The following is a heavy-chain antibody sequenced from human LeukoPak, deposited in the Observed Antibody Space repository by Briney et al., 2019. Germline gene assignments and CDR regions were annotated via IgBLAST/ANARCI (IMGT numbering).Heavy chain of an antibody. D-gene: IGHD5-24*01. Sequence: GASVKVSCKTSGYGFTSYNLHWVRQAPGQRLEWMGIIKPSGDNTNNAQKFQGRVTMTSDTSTSTVYMELSSLKSEDTAVYYCARVRDGYNDAYDFWGQGTMVTVTS. V-gene: IGHV1-46*01. CDR2: IKPSGDNT. J-gene: IGHJ3*01. CDR1: GYGFTSYN. CDR3: ARVRDGYNDAYDF.